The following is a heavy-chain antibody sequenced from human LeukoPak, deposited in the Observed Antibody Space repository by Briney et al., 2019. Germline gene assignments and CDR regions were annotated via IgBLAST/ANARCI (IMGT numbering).Heavy chain of an antibody. V-gene: IGHV3-30*18. D-gene: IGHD3-16*01. CDR3: AKSGGFEDYYGMDV. CDR2: ISYDGSNK. CDR1: GFTFSSYG. J-gene: IGHJ6*02. Sequence: PGGSLRLSCAASGFTFSSYGVHWVRQAPGKGLEWVAVISYDGSNKYYADSVKGRFTISRDNSKNTLYLQMNSLRAEDTAVYYCAKSGGFEDYYGMDVWGQGTTVTVSS.